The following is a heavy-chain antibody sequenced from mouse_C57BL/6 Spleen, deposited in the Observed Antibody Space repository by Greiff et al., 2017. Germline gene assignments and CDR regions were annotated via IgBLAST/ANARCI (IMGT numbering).Heavy chain of an antibody. CDR1: GYTFTSYG. CDR3: ARGLYDYGGYAMDY. CDR2: IYPRSGNT. D-gene: IGHD2-4*01. V-gene: IGHV1-81*01. Sequence: QVQLQQSGAELARPGASVKLSCKASGYTFTSYGISWVKQRTGQGLEWIGEIYPRSGNTYYNEKFKGKATLTADKSSSTAYMELRSLTSEDSAVYFCARGLYDYGGYAMDYWGQGTSVTVSS. J-gene: IGHJ4*01.